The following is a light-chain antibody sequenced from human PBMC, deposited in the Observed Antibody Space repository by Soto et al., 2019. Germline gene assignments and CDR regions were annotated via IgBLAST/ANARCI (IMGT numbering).Light chain of an antibody. CDR3: QQRTKSPSST. Sequence: EIVLTQSPATLSLSPGERATLSCRASQSVSSYLAWYHQKPGQAPRLLISDASNRATGIPARFSGSGSGTDFTLTISSLEPEDFAVYSCQQRTKSPSSTFGQGTRLEIK. CDR1: QSVSSY. CDR2: DAS. J-gene: IGKJ5*01. V-gene: IGKV3-11*01.